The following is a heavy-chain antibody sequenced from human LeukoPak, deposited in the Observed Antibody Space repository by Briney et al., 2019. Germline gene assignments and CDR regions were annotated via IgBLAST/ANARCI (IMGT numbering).Heavy chain of an antibody. CDR3: ARGGEVGFYYGMDV. Sequence: ASVKVSCKAPGYTFTGYYMHWVRQAPGQGLEWMGWINPNSGGTNYAQKFQGRVTMTRDTSISTAYMELSRLRSDDTAVYYCARGGEVGFYYGMDVWGQGTTVTVSS. J-gene: IGHJ6*02. V-gene: IGHV1-2*02. D-gene: IGHD3-16*01. CDR1: GYTFTGYY. CDR2: INPNSGGT.